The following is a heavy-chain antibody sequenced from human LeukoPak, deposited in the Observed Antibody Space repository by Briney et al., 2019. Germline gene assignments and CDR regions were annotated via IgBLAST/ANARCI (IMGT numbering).Heavy chain of an antibody. V-gene: IGHV3-23*01. J-gene: IGHJ6*03. CDR1: GFTFSSYA. D-gene: IGHD3-22*01. Sequence: PGGSLRLSCAASGFTFSSYAMSWVRQAPGKGLEWVSAISSSGGSTYYAGSVKGRFTISRDNSKNTLHLQMNSLRAEDTAEYYCARRIIMIGKGMDVWGKGTTVSVSS. CDR3: ARRIIMIGKGMDV. CDR2: ISSSGGST.